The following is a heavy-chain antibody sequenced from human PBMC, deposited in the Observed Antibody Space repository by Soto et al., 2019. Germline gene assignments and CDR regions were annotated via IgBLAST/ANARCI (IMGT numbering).Heavy chain of an antibody. V-gene: IGHV1-69*13. CDR2: IIPIFGTA. J-gene: IGHJ6*02. Sequence: ASVKVSCKASGGTFSSYAISWVRQAPGQGLEWMGGIIPIFGTANYAQKFQGRVTITADESTSTAYMELGSLRSEDTAVYYCARLYSGYDRAYYYYGMDVWGQGTTVTVSS. D-gene: IGHD5-12*01. CDR1: GGTFSSYA. CDR3: ARLYSGYDRAYYYYGMDV.